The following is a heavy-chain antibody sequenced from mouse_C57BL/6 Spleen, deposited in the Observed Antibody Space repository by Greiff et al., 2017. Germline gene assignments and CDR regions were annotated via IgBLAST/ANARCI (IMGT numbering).Heavy chain of an antibody. Sequence: QVQLQQPGAELVKPGASVKMSCKASGYTFTSYWITWVKQRPGQGLEWIGDIYPGSGSTNYNEKFKSKATLTVETSSSKAYMQLSSLTSEDSAVYYCARGYYCGSSRAWFAYWGQGTLVTVSA. CDR3: ARGYYCGSSRAWFAY. D-gene: IGHD1-1*01. V-gene: IGHV1-55*01. CDR1: GYTFTSYW. CDR2: IYPGSGST. J-gene: IGHJ3*01.